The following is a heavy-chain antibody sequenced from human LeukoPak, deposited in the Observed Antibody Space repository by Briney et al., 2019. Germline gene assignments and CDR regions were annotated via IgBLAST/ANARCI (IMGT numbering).Heavy chain of an antibody. CDR3: AATGYYGSGSYYIIPYYFDY. J-gene: IGHJ4*02. CDR1: GGTFSSYA. D-gene: IGHD3-10*01. CDR2: IIPIFGTA. V-gene: IGHV1-69*06. Sequence: ASVKVSCKASGGTFSSYAISWVRQAPGQGLEWMGGIIPIFGTANYAQKFQGRVTITADKSTSTAYMELSSLRSEDTAVYYCAATGYYGSGSYYIIPYYFDYWGQGTLVTVSS.